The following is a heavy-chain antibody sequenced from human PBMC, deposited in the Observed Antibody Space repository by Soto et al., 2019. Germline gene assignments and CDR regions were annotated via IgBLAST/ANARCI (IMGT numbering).Heavy chain of an antibody. Sequence: QVQLQESGPGLVKPSETLSLTCTVSGDSISRYYWSWIRLSPGKGLELIGFIYSSGANNYNPSVKSRVTISVDRTKNQFSLKLSSVTAADTAVYYCARDQGGEFLKGSGMDVWGQGTTVTVSS. CDR2: IYSSGAN. CDR1: GDSISRYY. J-gene: IGHJ6*02. D-gene: IGHD3-10*01. CDR3: ARDQGGEFLKGSGMDV. V-gene: IGHV4-59*01.